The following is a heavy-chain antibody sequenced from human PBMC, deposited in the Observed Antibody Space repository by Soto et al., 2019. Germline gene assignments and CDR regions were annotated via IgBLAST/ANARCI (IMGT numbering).Heavy chain of an antibody. D-gene: IGHD2-2*01. J-gene: IGHJ4*02. Sequence: SHSLSLTSTVSAGSISSGGYYLSWIRQHTGKGLEWIGYIYYSGSTYYNPTLKSRVTISVDTSKNQFSLKLSSVTAADTAVYYCARSSTSANYFDYWGQGTLVTVSS. CDR2: IYYSGST. CDR3: ARSSTSANYFDY. V-gene: IGHV4-31*03. CDR1: AGSISSGGYY.